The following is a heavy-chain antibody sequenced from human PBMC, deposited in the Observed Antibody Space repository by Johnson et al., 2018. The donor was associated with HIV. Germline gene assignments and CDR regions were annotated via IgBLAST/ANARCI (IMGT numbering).Heavy chain of an antibody. CDR1: GFTFSDYG. J-gene: IGHJ3*01. V-gene: IGHV3-30*02. D-gene: IGHD5-18*01. Sequence: QVQLVESGGGLVQPGGSLRLSCAASGFTFSDYGMHWVRQAPGKGLEWVAFIRYDGGYKYYADSVKGRFTISRDSSKNTLYLQINSLRPEDSAVYYCAKGEAQEGWIQIRLYAFDFWGQGTLVTVSS. CDR3: AKGEAQEGWIQIRLYAFDF. CDR2: IRYDGGYK.